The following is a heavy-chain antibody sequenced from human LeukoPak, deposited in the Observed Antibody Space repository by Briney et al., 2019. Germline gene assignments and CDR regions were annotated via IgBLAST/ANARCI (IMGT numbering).Heavy chain of an antibody. Sequence: GGSLRLSCAASGFTFSDYYMSWIRQAPGKGLEWVSYISSSGSTIYYADSVKGRFTISRDNAKNSLYLQMNSLRAEDTAVYYRARDRVEYYYDSSGYPGDYWGQGTLVTVSS. CDR1: GFTFSDYY. D-gene: IGHD3-22*01. CDR2: ISSSGSTI. J-gene: IGHJ4*02. CDR3: ARDRVEYYYDSSGYPGDY. V-gene: IGHV3-11*04.